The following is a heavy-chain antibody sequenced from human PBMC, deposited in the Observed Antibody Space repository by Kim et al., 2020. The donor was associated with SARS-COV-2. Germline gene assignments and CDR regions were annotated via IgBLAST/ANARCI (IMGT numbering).Heavy chain of an antibody. CDR2: ISYDGSNK. CDR3: ARETKYYYDRSVYYGRKDAFDI. V-gene: IGHV3-30*04. Sequence: GGSLRLSCAASGFTFSSYAMHWVRQAPGKGLEWVAVISYDGSNKYYADSVKGRFTISRDNSKNTLYLQMNSLRAEDTAVYYCARETKYYYDRSVYYGRKDAFDIWGQGTMVTVSS. CDR1: GFTFSSYA. J-gene: IGHJ3*02. D-gene: IGHD3-22*01.